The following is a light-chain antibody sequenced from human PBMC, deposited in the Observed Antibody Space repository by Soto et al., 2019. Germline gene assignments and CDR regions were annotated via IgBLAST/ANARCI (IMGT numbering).Light chain of an antibody. CDR1: SSYVGGYNY. CDR2: DVS. J-gene: IGLJ1*01. CDR3: SSYTSSSPYV. V-gene: IGLV2-14*01. Sequence: QSALTQPASVSGSPGQSITISCTGTSSYVGGYNYVSWYQQHPGKAPKLMIYDVSNRPSGVSNRFSGSKSGNTASLTISGLQAEVEADYYCSSYTSSSPYVSGTGTKVHVL.